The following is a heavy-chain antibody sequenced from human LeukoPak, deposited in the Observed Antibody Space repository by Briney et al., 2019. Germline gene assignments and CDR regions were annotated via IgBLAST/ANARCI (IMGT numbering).Heavy chain of an antibody. Sequence: GRSLRLSCAASGFTFSNYGMHWVRQAPGKGLEWVAVISYHGSDQYYADSVKGRFTISRDNSKKTLYLQMNSLRVEDTAVYYCARDYGDYRTPYYYYYYYMDVWGKGTTVTVSS. CDR2: ISYHGSDQ. J-gene: IGHJ6*03. CDR1: GFTFSNYG. D-gene: IGHD4-17*01. V-gene: IGHV3-30*03. CDR3: ARDYGDYRTPYYYYYYYMDV.